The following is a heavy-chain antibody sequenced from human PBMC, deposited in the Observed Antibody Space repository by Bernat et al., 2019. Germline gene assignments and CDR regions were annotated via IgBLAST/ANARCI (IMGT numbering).Heavy chain of an antibody. D-gene: IGHD3-10*01. J-gene: IGHJ4*02. CDR3: AREISYYYGSGSYFDGEPYFDY. CDR2: IKQDGSEK. V-gene: IGHV3-7*03. Sequence: EVQLLESGGGVVQPGGSLRLSCAASGFTFSSYWMSWVRQAPGKGLEWVANIKQDGSEKYYVDSVKGRFTISRDNAKNSLYLQMNSLRAEDTAVYYCAREISYYYGSGSYFDGEPYFDYWGQGTLVTVSS. CDR1: GFTFSSYW.